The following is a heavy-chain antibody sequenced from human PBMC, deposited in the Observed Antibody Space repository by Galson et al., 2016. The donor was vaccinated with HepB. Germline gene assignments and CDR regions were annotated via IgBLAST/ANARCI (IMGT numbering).Heavy chain of an antibody. V-gene: IGHV3-48*01. Sequence: SLRLSCAASGFTFSSYSMNWVRQAPGKGLEWVSYISSYSSTIYYADSVKGRFTISRDISKNTLFLSMNSLRAEDTAVYYCAKHRKAVAGRGFDYWGRGTLVTVSS. CDR1: GFTFSSYS. CDR3: AKHRKAVAGRGFDY. J-gene: IGHJ4*02. CDR2: ISSYSSTI. D-gene: IGHD6-19*01.